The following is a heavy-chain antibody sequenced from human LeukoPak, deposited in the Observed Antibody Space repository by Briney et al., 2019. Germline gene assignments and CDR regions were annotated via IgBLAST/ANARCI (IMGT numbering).Heavy chain of an antibody. V-gene: IGHV4-39*02. J-gene: IGHJ2*01. CDR1: GGSISSSSNY. D-gene: IGHD2-2*02. Sequence: PSETLFLTCTVSGGSISSSSNYWGWIRQPPGKGLEWVGSIYYSGSTYYSPSLKSRVTISVDTSKNQFSLKLSSVTAADTAVYYCARDQVGPGYCSSTSCYNRHWYFDLWGRGTLVTVSS. CDR3: ARDQVGPGYCSSTSCYNRHWYFDL. CDR2: IYYSGST.